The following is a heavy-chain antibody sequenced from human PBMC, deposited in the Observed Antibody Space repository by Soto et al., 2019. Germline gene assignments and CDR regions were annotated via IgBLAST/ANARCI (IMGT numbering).Heavy chain of an antibody. J-gene: IGHJ4*02. V-gene: IGHV4-30-4*01. CDR3: ARDYRSGYDN. D-gene: IGHD6-19*01. Sequence: SETLSLTCTVSGGSISSCDYYWSWIRQPPGKGLEWIAYVYYTGGSYYNPSLKSRATISVDTSKNQFSLKVSSVTATDTAVYYCARDYRSGYDNWGQGILVTVSS. CDR2: VYYTGGS. CDR1: GGSISSCDYY.